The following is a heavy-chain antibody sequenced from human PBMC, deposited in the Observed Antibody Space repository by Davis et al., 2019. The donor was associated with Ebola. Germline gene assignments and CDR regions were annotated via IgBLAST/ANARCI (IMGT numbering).Heavy chain of an antibody. CDR1: GGSISSGGYS. CDR3: ARDLQPSSSSPLTYAFDI. Sequence: SETLSLTCAVSGGSISSGGYSWSWIWQPPGKGREWIGYIYHSGNTYYNPSLKSRVTISVDRSKNQFSLKLSSVTAADTAVYYCARDLQPSSSSPLTYAFDIWGQGTMVTVS. CDR2: IYHSGNT. J-gene: IGHJ3*02. D-gene: IGHD6-6*01. V-gene: IGHV4-30-2*01.